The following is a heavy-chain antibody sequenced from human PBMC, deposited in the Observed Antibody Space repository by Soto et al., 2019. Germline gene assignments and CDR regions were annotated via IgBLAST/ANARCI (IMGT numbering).Heavy chain of an antibody. CDR1: GGSISSYY. CDR3: ARVWGGAFDI. CDR2: IYYSGST. Sequence: SETLSLTCTVSGGSISSYYWSWIRQPPGKGLEWIGYIYYSGSTNYNPSLKSRVTISVDTSKNQFSLKLSSVTVGDTAVYYCARVWGGAFDIWGQGTMVT. J-gene: IGHJ3*02. V-gene: IGHV4-59*01. D-gene: IGHD3-10*01.